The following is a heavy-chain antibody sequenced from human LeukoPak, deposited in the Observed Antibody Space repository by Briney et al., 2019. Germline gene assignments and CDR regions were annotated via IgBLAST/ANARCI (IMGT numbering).Heavy chain of an antibody. Sequence: SVKVSCKASGYTFTSYGISWVRQAPGQGLEWMGRIIPILGIANYAQKFQGRVTITADKSTSTAYMELSSLRSEDTAVYYCARDNAQKSDDLLDYWGQGTLVTVSS. CDR2: IIPILGIA. V-gene: IGHV1-69*04. CDR3: ARDNAQKSDDLLDY. J-gene: IGHJ4*02. CDR1: GYTFTSYG.